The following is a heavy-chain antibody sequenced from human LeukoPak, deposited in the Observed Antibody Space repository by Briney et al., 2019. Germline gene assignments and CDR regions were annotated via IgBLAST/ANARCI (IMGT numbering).Heavy chain of an antibody. CDR1: GFPFSSYA. D-gene: IGHD1-26*01. CDR3: TTWVGAHFDF. CDR2: ISGSGVST. Sequence: GGSLRLSCAASGFPFSSYAMTWVRQAPGKGLEWVSTISGSGVSTYYADSVMGRFTISRDNSKNTLYLQMNSLRAEDTAVYFCTTWVGAHFDFWGQGTLVTVSS. V-gene: IGHV3-23*01. J-gene: IGHJ4*02.